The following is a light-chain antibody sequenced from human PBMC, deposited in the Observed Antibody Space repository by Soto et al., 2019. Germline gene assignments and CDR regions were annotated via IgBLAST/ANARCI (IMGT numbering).Light chain of an antibody. CDR1: QTIITY. Sequence: DIQMTQSPSSLSASVGDRVSITCRASQTIITYLNWYQQKPGKAPKLLISAASNLQSGVPSRFSGSGSETGFTLTISSVQPEDFATYYCQQSYSTPRTFGQGTKLEIK. CDR3: QQSYSTPRT. J-gene: IGKJ2*01. CDR2: AAS. V-gene: IGKV1-39*01.